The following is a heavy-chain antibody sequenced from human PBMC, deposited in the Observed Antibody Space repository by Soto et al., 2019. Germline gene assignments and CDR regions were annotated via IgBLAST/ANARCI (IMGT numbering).Heavy chain of an antibody. CDR3: ARRERICDCSGGSCYKGAFDI. V-gene: IGHV5-51*01. CDR2: IYPGDSDT. CDR1: GYSFTSYW. J-gene: IGHJ3*02. D-gene: IGHD2-15*01. Sequence: PGESLKISCKGSGYSFTSYWIGWVRQMPAKGLEWMGIIYPGDSDTRYSPSFQGQVTISADKSISTAYLQWSSLKASDTAMYYCARRERICDCSGGSCYKGAFDIWGQGTMVTVSS.